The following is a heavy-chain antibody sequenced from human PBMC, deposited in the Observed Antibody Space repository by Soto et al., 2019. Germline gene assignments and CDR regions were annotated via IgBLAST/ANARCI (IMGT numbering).Heavy chain of an antibody. Sequence: GGSLKPSCAASGFTFSSYAMSWVRQAPGKGVEWVSAISGSGGSTYYADSVKGRFTISRDNSKNTLYLQMNSLRAEDTAVYYCAKSTSVAGKPDYWGQGTLVTVSS. CDR1: GFTFSSYA. D-gene: IGHD6-19*01. CDR3: AKSTSVAGKPDY. CDR2: ISGSGGST. V-gene: IGHV3-23*01. J-gene: IGHJ4*02.